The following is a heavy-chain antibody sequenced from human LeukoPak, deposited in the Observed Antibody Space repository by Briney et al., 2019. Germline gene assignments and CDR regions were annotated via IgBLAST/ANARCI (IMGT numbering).Heavy chain of an antibody. D-gene: IGHD5-18*01. V-gene: IGHV4-59*01. CDR1: GGSISSYY. J-gene: IGHJ4*02. Sequence: SETLSLTCTVSGGSISSYYGSWIRQPPGKGLEWIGYIYYSGSTNYNPSLQSRVTISLDTSKNQFSLKLSSVTAADTAVYYCARDAGYSYGAFDYWGQGTLVTVSS. CDR2: IYYSGST. CDR3: ARDAGYSYGAFDY.